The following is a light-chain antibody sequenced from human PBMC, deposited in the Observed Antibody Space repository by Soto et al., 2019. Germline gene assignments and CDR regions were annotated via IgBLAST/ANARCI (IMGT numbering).Light chain of an antibody. V-gene: IGLV1-51*01. Sequence: QSVLTQPPSVSAAPGQKVTISCSGSSSNIGNHYVFWYQQLPGTAPKLLVYDDNKRPSEIPDRFSGSKSGTSATLGITGLQTGDEADYYCGTWYSSLSVVFGGGTKVTVL. CDR1: SSNIGNHY. J-gene: IGLJ2*01. CDR3: GTWYSSLSVV. CDR2: DDN.